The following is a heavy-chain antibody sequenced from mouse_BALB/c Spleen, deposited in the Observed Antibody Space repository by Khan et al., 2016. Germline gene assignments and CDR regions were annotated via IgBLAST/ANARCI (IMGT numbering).Heavy chain of an antibody. V-gene: IGHV3-6*02. CDR3: ARWDFGSRRYYFDY. CDR1: GYSITSGYY. CDR2: ISYDGSN. Sequence: EVQLQESGPGLVKPSQPLSLTCSVTGYSITSGYYWNWIRQFPGNKLEWMGYISYDGSNNYNPSLKNRFSITRDTSRNQFFLKLNSVTTEDTATYYCARWDFGSRRYYFDYWGQGTTLTVSS. J-gene: IGHJ2*01. D-gene: IGHD1-1*01.